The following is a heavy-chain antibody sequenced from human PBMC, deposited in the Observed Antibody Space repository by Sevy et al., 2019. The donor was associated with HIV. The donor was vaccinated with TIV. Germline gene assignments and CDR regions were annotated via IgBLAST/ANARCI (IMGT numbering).Heavy chain of an antibody. CDR2: IYIRGTT. J-gene: IGHJ6*02. CDR3: ARELSDYGMDV. V-gene: IGHV4-61*02. CDR1: GGSIRSGRYY. Sequence: SDTLSLTCNVSGGSIRSGRYYWSWIRRPAGKGLEWIGRIYIRGTTNYNPSLKSRITMSVDTSKNQFSLKLSSVTATDTAVYYCARELSDYGMDVWGQGTTVTVSS.